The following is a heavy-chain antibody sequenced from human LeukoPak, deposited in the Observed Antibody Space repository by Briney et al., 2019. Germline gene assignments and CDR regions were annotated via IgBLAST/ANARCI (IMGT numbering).Heavy chain of an antibody. D-gene: IGHD3-22*01. J-gene: IGHJ3*02. V-gene: IGHV3-11*04. Sequence: PGGSLRLSCAASGFTFSDYCMSWIRQAPGKGLEWVSYISSSGSTIYYADSVKGRFTISRDNAKNSLYLQMNSLRVEDTAVYYCARDHYYDSSGYTPAGDAFDIWGQGTMVTVSS. CDR1: GFTFSDYC. CDR2: ISSSGSTI. CDR3: ARDHYYDSSGYTPAGDAFDI.